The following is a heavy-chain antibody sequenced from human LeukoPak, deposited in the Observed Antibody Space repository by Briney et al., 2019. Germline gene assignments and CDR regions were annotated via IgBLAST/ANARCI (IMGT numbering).Heavy chain of an antibody. Sequence: GESLKISCKGSGYSFTSYWIGWVRQMPGKGLEWMGIIYPGDSDTRYSPSFQGQVTISADKSISTAYLQWSSLKASDTAMYYSATTFHLLMTTVTTASAFDIWGQGTMVTVSS. CDR1: GYSFTSYW. V-gene: IGHV5-51*01. CDR3: ATTFHLLMTTVTTASAFDI. J-gene: IGHJ3*02. CDR2: IYPGDSDT. D-gene: IGHD4-17*01.